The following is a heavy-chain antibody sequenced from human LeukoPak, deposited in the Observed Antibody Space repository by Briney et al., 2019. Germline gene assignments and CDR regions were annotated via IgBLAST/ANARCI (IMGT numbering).Heavy chain of an antibody. CDR1: GGTFSSYA. Sequence: ASVKVSCKASGGTFSSYAISWVRQAPGQGLEWMGGIIPIFGTANYAQKFQGRVTITTGESTSTAYMELSSLRSEDTAVYYCARGYDSSGYYYVPFDYWGQGTLVTVSS. V-gene: IGHV1-69*05. CDR2: IIPIFGTA. J-gene: IGHJ4*02. D-gene: IGHD3-22*01. CDR3: ARGYDSSGYYYVPFDY.